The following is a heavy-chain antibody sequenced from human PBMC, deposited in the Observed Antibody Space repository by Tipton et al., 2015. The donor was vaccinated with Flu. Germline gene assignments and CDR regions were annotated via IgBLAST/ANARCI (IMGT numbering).Heavy chain of an antibody. V-gene: IGHV4-39*07. CDR3: ARRDYSNYVSEPKNCFDP. Sequence: TLSLTCTVSGGSISSSSYYWGWIRQSPGKGLEWIGNVHRTGNSYYNPSLKSRVTMSVDTSKNQFSLKLTSVAAADTAVHFCARRDYSNYVSEPKNCFDPWGQGILVTVSS. CDR2: VHRTGNS. J-gene: IGHJ5*02. CDR1: GGSISSSSYY. D-gene: IGHD4-11*01.